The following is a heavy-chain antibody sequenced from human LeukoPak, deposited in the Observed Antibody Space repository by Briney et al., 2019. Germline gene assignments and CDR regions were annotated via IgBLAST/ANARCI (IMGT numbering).Heavy chain of an antibody. CDR2: IYHSGST. V-gene: IGHV4-38-2*02. CDR3: ARDFSIVVVPAALNWFDP. CDR1: GYSISSGYY. J-gene: IGHJ5*02. Sequence: SETLSLTCTVSGYSISSGYYWGWIRQPPGKGLEWIGSIYHSGSTYYNPSLKSRVTISVDTSKNQFSLKLSSVTAADTAVYYCARDFSIVVVPAALNWFDPWGQGTLVTVSS. D-gene: IGHD2-2*01.